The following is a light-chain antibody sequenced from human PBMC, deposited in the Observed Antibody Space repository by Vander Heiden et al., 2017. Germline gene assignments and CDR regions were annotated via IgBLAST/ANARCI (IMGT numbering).Light chain of an antibody. CDR3: QSYDSRLSGYWV. CDR2: GNS. V-gene: IGLV1-40*01. J-gene: IGLJ3*02. CDR1: SSNIGADYD. Sequence: QSVLTQPPSVSGAPGQRVSIACTESSSNIGADYDVHWYQQLPGTAPKLLIYGNSNRPSGVPDRFSGSKSGTSASLAITGLQAEDEADYYCQSYDSRLSGYWVFGGGTKLTVL.